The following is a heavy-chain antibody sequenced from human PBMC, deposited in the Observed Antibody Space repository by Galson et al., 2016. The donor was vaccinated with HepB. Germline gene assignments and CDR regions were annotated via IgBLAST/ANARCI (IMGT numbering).Heavy chain of an antibody. V-gene: IGHV4-31*03. J-gene: IGHJ5*02. CDR3: AGGGSMVRGWLDP. D-gene: IGHD3-10*01. Sequence: TLSLTCNVSGAFISSGGYYWNWIRLHPGKGLEWIGCVYYSGSTYYNPSLESRATISVDTYENQFSLKLTSLTAADPAVYYCAGGGSMVRGWLDPWGQGTRVTVSS. CDR1: GAFISSGGYY. CDR2: VYYSGST.